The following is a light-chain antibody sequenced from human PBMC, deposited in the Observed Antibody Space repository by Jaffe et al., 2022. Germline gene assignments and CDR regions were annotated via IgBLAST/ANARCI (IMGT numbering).Light chain of an antibody. CDR2: GAF. J-gene: IGKJ3*01. CDR1: QTISTY. Sequence: DIQMTQSPSSLPASVGDRVTITCRASQTISTYLNWYQQKPGKAPELLIYGAFSLQSGVPSRFSGSGSGTDFTLTISSLQPEDFAIYYCQQNYIIPFTFGPGTKVDIK. V-gene: IGKV1-39*01. CDR3: QQNYIIPFT.